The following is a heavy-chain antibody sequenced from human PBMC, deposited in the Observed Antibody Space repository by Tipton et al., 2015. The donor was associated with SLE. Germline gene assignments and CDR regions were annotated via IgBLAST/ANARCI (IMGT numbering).Heavy chain of an antibody. Sequence: SLRLSCAASGFTFSSYAMSWVRQAPGKGLEWVSVIYSGGSSTYYADSVKGRFTISRDNSKNTLYLQMNSLRAEDTAVYYCAKLQLGPFDYWGQGTLVMVSS. J-gene: IGHJ4*02. V-gene: IGHV3-23*03. CDR1: GFTFSSYA. CDR2: IYSGGSST. CDR3: AKLQLGPFDY. D-gene: IGHD1-1*01.